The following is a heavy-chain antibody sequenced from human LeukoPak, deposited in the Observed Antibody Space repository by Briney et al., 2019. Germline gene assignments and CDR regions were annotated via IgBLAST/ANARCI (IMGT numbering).Heavy chain of an antibody. Sequence: SVKVSCKTSGGTFSSYALSWVRQAPGQGLEWMGGIIPIFDTGVYAQKFQDRVTISTDESTSTVYMELSSLRSGDTAVYYCASDLRSYYDSSGYQGALDIWGQGTMVTVSS. J-gene: IGHJ3*02. V-gene: IGHV1-69*05. CDR3: ASDLRSYYDSSGYQGALDI. D-gene: IGHD3-22*01. CDR1: GGTFSSYA. CDR2: IIPIFDTG.